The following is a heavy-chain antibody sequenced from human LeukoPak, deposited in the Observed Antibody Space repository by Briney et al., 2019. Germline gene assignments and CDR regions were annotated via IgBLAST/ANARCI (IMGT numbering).Heavy chain of an antibody. Sequence: GGSLRLSCAASGFTFSSYWMSWVRQAPEKGLEWVANIKQDGSEKCYVDSVKGRFTISRDNAKNSLYLQMNSLRAEDTAVYYCARDLGSSGFDAFDIWGQGTMVTVSS. D-gene: IGHD6-19*01. CDR2: IKQDGSEK. CDR1: GFTFSSYW. V-gene: IGHV3-7*01. J-gene: IGHJ3*02. CDR3: ARDLGSSGFDAFDI.